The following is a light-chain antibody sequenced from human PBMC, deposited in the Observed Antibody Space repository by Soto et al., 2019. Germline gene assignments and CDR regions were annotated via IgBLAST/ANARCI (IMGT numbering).Light chain of an antibody. CDR2: EVT. CDR3: CLYIGATTYV. V-gene: IGLV2-14*01. Sequence: QSALTQPASVSGSPGQSITISCTGTSSDIGAYNHVSWYQQYPGKAPTLMIYEVTNRPSGVSSRFSGSKSGNTASLTISGLQAEDEGDYYCCLYIGATTYVFGTGTKLTVL. CDR1: SSDIGAYNH. J-gene: IGLJ1*01.